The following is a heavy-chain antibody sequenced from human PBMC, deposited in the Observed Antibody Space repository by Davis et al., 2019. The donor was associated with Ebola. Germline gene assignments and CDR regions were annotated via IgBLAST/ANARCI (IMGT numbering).Heavy chain of an antibody. CDR2: IYWDDDK. Sequence: SGPTLVTPTQTLTLTRTFSGFSLSTSGMGVGWIRQPPGKALEWLALIYWDDDKRYRPSLKSRLTITKDTSKNQVVLTMINMDPVDTATYYCAHRLGRFGEWNFDYWGLGTLVTVSS. V-gene: IGHV2-5*02. CDR3: AHRLGRFGEWNFDY. D-gene: IGHD3-10*01. CDR1: GFSLSTSGMG. J-gene: IGHJ4*02.